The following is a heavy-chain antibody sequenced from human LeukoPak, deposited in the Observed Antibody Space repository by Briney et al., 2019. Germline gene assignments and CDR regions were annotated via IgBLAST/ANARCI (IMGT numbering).Heavy chain of an antibody. V-gene: IGHV3-13*01. CDR3: ASGERGFDY. Sequence: PGGSLRLSCAVSGFNFSSNDMHWVRQPTGKGLGWVSGISTAGDTYYPDSVKGRFTISRKNAKSSFYLQMNSLRAGDTAVYYCASGERGFDYWGQGTLVTVSS. CDR2: ISTAGDT. J-gene: IGHJ4*02. CDR1: GFNFSSND. D-gene: IGHD7-27*01.